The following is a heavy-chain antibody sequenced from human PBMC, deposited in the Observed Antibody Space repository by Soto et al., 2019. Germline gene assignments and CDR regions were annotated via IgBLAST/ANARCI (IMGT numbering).Heavy chain of an antibody. V-gene: IGHV3-21*01. CDR3: ARVAIYCRGVGCFSV. CDR1: GFTFRNYA. Sequence: PGGSLRLSCAASGFTFRNYAMNWVRRAPGKGLEWLSSISSDGSYIYYADSLMGRFTISRDNARNSLSLQMNGLRVEDTATYYCARVAIYCRGVGCFSVWGQGTVVTVSS. J-gene: IGHJ4*02. CDR2: ISSDGSYI. D-gene: IGHD2-15*01.